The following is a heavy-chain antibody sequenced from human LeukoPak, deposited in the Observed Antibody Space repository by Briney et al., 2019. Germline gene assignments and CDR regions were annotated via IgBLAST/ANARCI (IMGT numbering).Heavy chain of an antibody. Sequence: PGGSLRLSCAASGFTFSSYSMNWVRQAPGKGLEWVSYISSSSSTIYYADSVKGRFTISRDNAKNSLYLQMNSLRAEDTAVYYCARRLKQDATKTFDYWGQGTLVTVSS. V-gene: IGHV3-48*04. CDR2: ISSSSSTI. J-gene: IGHJ4*02. CDR3: ARRLKQDATKTFDY. CDR1: GFTFSSYS. D-gene: IGHD5-12*01.